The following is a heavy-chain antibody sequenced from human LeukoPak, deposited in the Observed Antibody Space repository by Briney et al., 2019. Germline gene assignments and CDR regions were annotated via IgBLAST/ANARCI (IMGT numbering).Heavy chain of an antibody. CDR3: AKDSGYCTNCVCYDGVWDDYGMDV. CDR2: ISGSGGST. Sequence: GGSLRLSCAASGFTFSSYAMSWVRQAPGKGLEWVSAISGSGGSTYYADSVKGRFTISRDNSKNTLYLQMNSLRAEDTAVYYRAKDSGYCTNCVCYDGVWDDYGMDVWGQGTTVTVSS. D-gene: IGHD2-8*01. CDR1: GFTFSSYA. V-gene: IGHV3-23*01. J-gene: IGHJ6*02.